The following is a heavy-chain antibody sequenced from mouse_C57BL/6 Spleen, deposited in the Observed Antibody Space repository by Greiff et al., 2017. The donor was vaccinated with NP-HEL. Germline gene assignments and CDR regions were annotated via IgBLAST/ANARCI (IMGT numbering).Heavy chain of an antibody. CDR1: GYSITSGYD. Sequence: DVKLVESGPGMVKPSQSLSLTCTVTGYSITSGYDWHWIRHFPGNKLEWMGYISYSGSTNYNPSLKSRISITHDTSKTHFFLKLNSVTTEETATYYWARGGNWAYFDYWGQGTTLTVSS. D-gene: IGHD4-1*01. CDR3: ARGGNWAYFDY. CDR2: ISYSGST. V-gene: IGHV3-1*01. J-gene: IGHJ2*01.